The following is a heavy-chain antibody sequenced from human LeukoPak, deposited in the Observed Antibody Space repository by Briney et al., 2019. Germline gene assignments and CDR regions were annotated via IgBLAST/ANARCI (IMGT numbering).Heavy chain of an antibody. CDR3: ARDTYYYDSSGYYAYYYYGMDV. CDR2: IYSDGRT. D-gene: IGHD3-22*01. Sequence: GGSLRLSCAASGFTVSTNYMSWVRQAPGKGLEWVSVIYSDGRTYYADSVKGRFTISRDNSKNTLYPQMNSLRAEDTAVYYCARDTYYYDSSGYYAYYYYGMDVWGQGTTVTVSS. CDR1: GFTVSTNY. V-gene: IGHV3-53*01. J-gene: IGHJ6*02.